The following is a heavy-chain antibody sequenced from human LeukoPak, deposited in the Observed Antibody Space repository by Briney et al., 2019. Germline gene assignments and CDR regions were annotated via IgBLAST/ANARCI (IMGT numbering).Heavy chain of an antibody. V-gene: IGHV4-39*01. D-gene: IGHD3-10*01. CDR2: VFYREST. J-gene: IGHJ4*01. Sequence: PSEPLSLTCSVLGASVYSGDYYWVGLPQPPGRGLEYIGAVFYRESTFENPPLSGRITMSVDTSMNQSSLNLASVTATDTAVYYCARRGVFGSDNYFEYWGQGILVIVSS. CDR1: GASVYSGDYY. CDR3: ARRGVFGSDNYFEY.